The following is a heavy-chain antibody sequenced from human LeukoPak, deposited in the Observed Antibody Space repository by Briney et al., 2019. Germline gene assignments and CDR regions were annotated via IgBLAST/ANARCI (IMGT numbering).Heavy chain of an antibody. V-gene: IGHV4-59*01. CDR1: GGSISSYY. Sequence: SETLSLTCTVSGGSISSYYWRWIRQPTGKGLEWLGYIYYSGSTNYNPSLKSRVTISVDTSKNQCSLKLSSVTAADTAVYYCASKAYYYDSSGYSPFDYWGQGTLVTVSS. D-gene: IGHD3-22*01. CDR2: IYYSGST. CDR3: ASKAYYYDSSGYSPFDY. J-gene: IGHJ4*02.